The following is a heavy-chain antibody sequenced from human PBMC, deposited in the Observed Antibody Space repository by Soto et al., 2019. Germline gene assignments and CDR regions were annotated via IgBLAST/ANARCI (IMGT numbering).Heavy chain of an antibody. CDR2: LSGRGGST. Sequence: KGLEWVAALSGRGGSTYSSDSVKGRVTSARDNSKNTLYLQMNSLRAEDTAVYYCAKVFFFQAEDGIRALFTVSAFLLNRSSDL. D-gene: IGHD1-26*01. J-gene: IGHJ2*01. V-gene: IGHV3-23*01. CDR3: AKVFFFQAEDGIRALFTVSAFLLNRSSDL.